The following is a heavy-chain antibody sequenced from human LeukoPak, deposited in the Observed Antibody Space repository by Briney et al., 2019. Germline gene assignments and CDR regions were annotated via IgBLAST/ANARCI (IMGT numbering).Heavy chain of an antibody. CDR1: GGSISSSNW. CDR3: ARALLVQLWPHAFEI. V-gene: IGHV4-4*02. CDR2: IYHSGST. J-gene: IGHJ3*02. Sequence: SGTLSLTCAVSGGSISSSNWWCGVRQPPGKGLEWSGTIYHSGSTNYNRSIKSRVTISVDKSKNQFSLKLSSVTAADTAVYYCARALLVQLWPHAFEIWGQGTMVTVSS. D-gene: IGHD5-18*01.